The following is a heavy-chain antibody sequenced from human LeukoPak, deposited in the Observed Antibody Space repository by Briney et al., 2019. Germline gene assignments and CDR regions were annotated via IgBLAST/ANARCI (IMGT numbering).Heavy chain of an antibody. CDR3: ARGDYSGSGSYYRGQDPRLNWFDP. V-gene: IGHV1-18*01. J-gene: IGHJ5*02. CDR2: ISGYNGNT. D-gene: IGHD3-10*01. Sequence: ASVKVSCKASGYTFTSYGISWVRQAPGQGLEWMGWISGYNGNTNSAQKFQDRVTMTTYTSTNTAYMELRSLRSDDTAVYYCARGDYSGSGSYYRGQDPRLNWFDPWGQGTLVTVSS. CDR1: GYTFTSYG.